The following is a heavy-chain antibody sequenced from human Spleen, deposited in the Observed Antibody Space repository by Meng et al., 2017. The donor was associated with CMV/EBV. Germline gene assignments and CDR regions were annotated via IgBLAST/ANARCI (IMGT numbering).Heavy chain of an antibody. J-gene: IGHJ4*02. D-gene: IGHD4-17*01. Sequence: ASVKVSCKASGYTFTNYGISWVRQAPGQGLEWMGWMNPNSGNTGYAQKFQGRVTMTRNTSISTAYMELSSLRSEDTAVYYCARGDYEVHYWGQGTLVTVSS. V-gene: IGHV1-8*02. CDR1: GYTFTNYG. CDR3: ARGDYEVHY. CDR2: MNPNSGNT.